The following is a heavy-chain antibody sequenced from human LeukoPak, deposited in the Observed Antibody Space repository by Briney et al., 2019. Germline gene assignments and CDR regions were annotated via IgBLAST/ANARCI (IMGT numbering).Heavy chain of an antibody. CDR3: ARSRNVEVSSWFDP. D-gene: IGHD5-24*01. J-gene: IGHJ5*02. CDR1: GGSISSGSYX. V-gene: IGHV4-61*02. Sequence: XXTVXGGSISSGSYXWRWIRQPAGKGXEWIGRIYTSGSTNYNPSRKRRVTISVDKSKNQFSLKLSSVTAADTAVYSCARSRNVEVSSWFDPWGQGTLVTVSS. CDR2: IYTSGST.